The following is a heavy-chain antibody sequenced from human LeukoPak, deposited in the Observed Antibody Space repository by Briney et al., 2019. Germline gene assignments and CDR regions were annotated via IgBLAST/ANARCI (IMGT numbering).Heavy chain of an antibody. J-gene: IGHJ4*02. V-gene: IGHV3-23*01. CDR2: ISGSGVST. CDR3: AKARPSIAARRLDY. CDR1: GFTFSSYA. D-gene: IGHD6-6*01. Sequence: GGSLRLSCAASGFTFSSYAMNWVRQAPGKGLEWVSAISGSGVSTYYADSVKGRFTISRDNSKNTLYLQMNSLRADDTAVYYCAKARPSIAARRLDYWGKGTLVPVSS.